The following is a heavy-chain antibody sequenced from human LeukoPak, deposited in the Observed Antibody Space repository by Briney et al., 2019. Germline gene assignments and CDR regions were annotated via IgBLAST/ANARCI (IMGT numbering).Heavy chain of an antibody. J-gene: IGHJ4*02. D-gene: IGHD4-11*01. CDR1: GFTLSTNA. Sequence: GGSLRLSCLTSGFTLSTNAMSWVRQAPGKGLEWVSAISGSGGSTYYADSVKGRFTISRDNSKNTLYLQMNSLRAEDTAVYYCAKRMTTVTTPIDYWGQGTLVTVSS. V-gene: IGHV3-23*01. CDR3: AKRMTTVTTPIDY. CDR2: ISGSGGST.